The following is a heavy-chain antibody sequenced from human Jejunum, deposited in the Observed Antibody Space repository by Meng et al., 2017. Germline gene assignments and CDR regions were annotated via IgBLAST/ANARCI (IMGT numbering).Heavy chain of an antibody. CDR2: INTNTGNP. CDR3: ARDAASIQFDF. J-gene: IGHJ4*01. CDR1: GYTFSGPS. D-gene: IGHD5-12*01. Sequence: QVQLGQSGTELTTPGASVKVSCKASGYTFSGPSINWIRQAPGQGLEWMGWINTNTGNPTYAQAFTGRFVFSLDTSVTTTYLQISSLEAEDTAVYFCARDAASIQFDFWGHGTLVTVSS. V-gene: IGHV7-4-1*02.